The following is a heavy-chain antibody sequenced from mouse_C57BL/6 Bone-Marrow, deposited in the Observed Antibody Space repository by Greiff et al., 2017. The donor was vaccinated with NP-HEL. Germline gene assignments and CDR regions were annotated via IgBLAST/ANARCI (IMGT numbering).Heavy chain of an antibody. CDR2: IYPGNSDT. D-gene: IGHD1-1*01. J-gene: IGHJ1*03. Sequence: EVQVVESGTVLARPGASVKMSCKTSGYTFTSYWMHWVKQRPGQGLEWIGAIYPGNSDTSYNQKFKGKAKLTAVTSASTAYMELSSLTNEDSAVYYCTRRAPYGSSPYWYFDVWGTGTTVTVSS. CDR1: GYTFTSYW. V-gene: IGHV1-5*01. CDR3: TRRAPYGSSPYWYFDV.